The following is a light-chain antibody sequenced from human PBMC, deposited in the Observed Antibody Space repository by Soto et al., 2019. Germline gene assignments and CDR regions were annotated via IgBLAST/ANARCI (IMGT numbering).Light chain of an antibody. J-gene: IGLJ1*01. CDR3: SSYTSRSTLV. CDR1: SSDVGVYNY. V-gene: IGLV2-14*01. CDR2: EVS. Sequence: QSALTQPASVSGSPGQSITISCTGTSSDVGVYNYVSWYQQHPGKAPKLMIYEVSNRPSGVSNRFSGSKSGNTSSLTISGLQAEDEADYYCSSYTSRSTLVFGTGIKLTVL.